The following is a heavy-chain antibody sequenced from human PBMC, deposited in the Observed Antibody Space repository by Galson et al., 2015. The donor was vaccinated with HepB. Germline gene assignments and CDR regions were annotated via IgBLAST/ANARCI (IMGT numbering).Heavy chain of an antibody. D-gene: IGHD1-1*01. J-gene: IGHJ4*02. CDR3: AREGLSPGAAERTELDY. V-gene: IGHV3-33*01. CDR2: IWYDGSNK. CDR1: GFTFSSYG. Sequence: SLRLSCAASGFTFSSYGMHWVRQAPGKGLEWVAVIWYDGSNKYYADSVKGRFTISRDNSKNTLYLQMNSLRAEDTAVYYCAREGLSPGAAERTELDYWGQGTLVTVSS.